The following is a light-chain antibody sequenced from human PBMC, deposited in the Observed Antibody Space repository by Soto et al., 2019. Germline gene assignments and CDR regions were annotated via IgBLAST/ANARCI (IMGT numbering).Light chain of an antibody. CDR1: QTVAGN. Sequence: ERVMTQSPATLSVSPGERATLSCRASQTVAGNLAWYQLKPGQAPRLLIYGASTRATGIPARFSGSGSGTEFTLTISSLQSEDFAVYYCQQYNNWPYTFGQGTKVEIK. V-gene: IGKV3-15*01. J-gene: IGKJ2*01. CDR2: GAS. CDR3: QQYNNWPYT.